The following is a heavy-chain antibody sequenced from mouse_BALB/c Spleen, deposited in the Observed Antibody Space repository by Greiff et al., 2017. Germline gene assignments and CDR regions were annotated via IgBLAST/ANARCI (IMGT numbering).Heavy chain of an antibody. D-gene: IGHD1-1*02. CDR2: SRNKANDYTT. V-gene: IGHV7-1*02. CDR3: ARVSYGYFDY. Sequence: EVNVVESGGGLVQPGGSLRLSCATSGFTFSDFYMEWVRQPPGKRLEWIAASRNKANDYTTEYSASVKGRFIVSRDTSQSILYLQMNALRAEDTAIYYCARVSYGYFDYWGQGTTLTVSS. J-gene: IGHJ2*01. CDR1: GFTFSDFY.